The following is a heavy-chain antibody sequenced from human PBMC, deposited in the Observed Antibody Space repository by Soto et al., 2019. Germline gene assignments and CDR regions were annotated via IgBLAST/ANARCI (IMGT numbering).Heavy chain of an antibody. V-gene: IGHV1-58*01. Sequence: SVKVSCKASGLAFTSSSVQWVRQARGQRLEWIGWIVVGSGNTNYAQKFQERVTITRDMSTSTAYMELSSLRSEDTAVYYCAAGRTYSHSVYWGQGTLVTVSS. CDR1: GLAFTSSS. CDR3: AAGRTYSHSVY. CDR2: IVVGSGNT. J-gene: IGHJ4*02. D-gene: IGHD4-4*01.